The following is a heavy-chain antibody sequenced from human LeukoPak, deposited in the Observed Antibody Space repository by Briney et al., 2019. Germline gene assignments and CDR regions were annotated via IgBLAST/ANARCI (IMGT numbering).Heavy chain of an antibody. V-gene: IGHV4-39*01. Sequence: SETLSLTCTVSGGSISSSSYYWGWIRQPPGKGLEWIGSIYYSGSTYYNPSLKNRVTISVDTSKNQFSLKLSSVTAAATAVYYCARCPITMVRGVDYYYGMDVWGQGTTVTVSS. CDR1: GGSISSSSYY. CDR2: IYYSGST. D-gene: IGHD3-10*01. CDR3: ARCPITMVRGVDYYYGMDV. J-gene: IGHJ6*02.